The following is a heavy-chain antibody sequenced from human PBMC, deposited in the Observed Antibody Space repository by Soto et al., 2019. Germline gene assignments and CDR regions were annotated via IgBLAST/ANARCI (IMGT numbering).Heavy chain of an antibody. CDR3: AKSPTRTNYADCVET. CDR1: GFTVSDNY. J-gene: IGHJ5*01. Sequence: GGSLRLSCAAFGFTVSDNYMSWVRQAPGKRLEWVSVIYSSGSTYYPDSVKGRFTISRDNSNNILYLQMNSLRVEDTAVYYCAKSPTRTNYADCVETWGHASIFSGSS. D-gene: IGHD4-4*01. V-gene: IGHV3-66*01. CDR2: IYSSGST.